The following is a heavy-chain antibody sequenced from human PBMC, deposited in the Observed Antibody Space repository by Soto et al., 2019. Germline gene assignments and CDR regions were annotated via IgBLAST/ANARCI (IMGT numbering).Heavy chain of an antibody. V-gene: IGHV3-30*18. CDR2: ISFDGSNE. J-gene: IGHJ6*02. CDR1: GLTFRNYG. Sequence: QVRLVESGGGVVQPGRSLRLSCAASGLTFRNYGFHWVRQAPGKGLEWVAVISFDGSNEYYVDSVKGRFTISRDDSKNTVYLQMSSLRPEYTALYYCAKVWLYSDRSGPSVTTFYGIDVWGQGTGVPVS. CDR3: AKVWLYSDRSGPSVTTFYGIDV. D-gene: IGHD3-22*01.